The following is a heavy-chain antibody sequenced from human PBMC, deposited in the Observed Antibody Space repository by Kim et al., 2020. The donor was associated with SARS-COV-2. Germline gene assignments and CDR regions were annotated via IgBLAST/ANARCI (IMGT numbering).Heavy chain of an antibody. CDR1: GFIFSDSW. CDR3: SRELGGAGDY. CDR2: TDPDGGVT. V-gene: IGHV3-74*01. D-gene: IGHD3-16*01. Sequence: GGSLRLSCGASGFIFSDSWMHWVRQVPGKGLVWVARTDPDGGVTNYADSVNGRFTISRDNAKNILYLQMNSLRPGDTAIYYCSRELGGAGDYWGQGTLVTVSS. J-gene: IGHJ4*02.